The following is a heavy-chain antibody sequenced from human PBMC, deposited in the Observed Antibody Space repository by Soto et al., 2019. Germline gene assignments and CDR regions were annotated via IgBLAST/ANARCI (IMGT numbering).Heavy chain of an antibody. V-gene: IGHV4-34*01. Sequence: SETLSLTCAVYGGSFSGYYLSWIRQPPGKGLEWIGEINHSGSTNYNPSLKSRVTISVDTSKNQFSLKLSSVTAADTAVYYCASGVAAAGLIDYWGQGTLVTVS. J-gene: IGHJ4*02. CDR2: INHSGST. D-gene: IGHD6-13*01. CDR1: GGSFSGYY. CDR3: ASGVAAAGLIDY.